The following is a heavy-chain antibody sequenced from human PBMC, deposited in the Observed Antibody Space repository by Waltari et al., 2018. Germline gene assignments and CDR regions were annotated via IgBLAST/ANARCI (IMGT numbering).Heavy chain of an antibody. Sequence: QVQLQESGPGLVKPSETLSLTCTVSGCSISSFWSWIRQPPGKGLEWIGYIYYTGGATYNPSLRSRVTISIDTSKNQISLDLNSVTAADTALYYCARERTEAWGPKPLEYWGQGILVTVSS. J-gene: IGHJ4*02. CDR1: GCSISSF. CDR3: ARERTEAWGPKPLEY. V-gene: IGHV4-59*01. CDR2: IYYTGGA. D-gene: IGHD7-27*01.